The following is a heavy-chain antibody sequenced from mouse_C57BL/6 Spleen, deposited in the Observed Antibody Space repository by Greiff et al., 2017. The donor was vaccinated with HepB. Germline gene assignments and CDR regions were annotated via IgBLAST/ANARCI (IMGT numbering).Heavy chain of an antibody. Sequence: VQLQQSGPELVKPGASVKISCKASGYSFTGYYMNWVKQSPEKSLEWIGEINPSTGGTTYNQKFKAKATLTVDKSSSTAYMQLKSLTSEDSAVYYCAKRDDYRGFAYWGQGTLVTVSA. J-gene: IGHJ3*01. CDR1: GYSFTGYY. CDR3: AKRDDYRGFAY. V-gene: IGHV1-42*01. CDR2: INPSTGGT. D-gene: IGHD2-4*01.